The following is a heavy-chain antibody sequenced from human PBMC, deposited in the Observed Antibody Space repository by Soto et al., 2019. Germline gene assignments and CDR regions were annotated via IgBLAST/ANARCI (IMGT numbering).Heavy chain of an antibody. CDR2: INPNSGGT. J-gene: IGHJ5*02. CDR3: ARDPPPYYDFWSGYSQMGCFDP. Sequence: DSVKVSCKASGYTFTGYYMHWVRQAPGQGLEWMGWINPNSGGTNYAQKFQGRVTMTRDTSISTAYMELSRLRSDDTAVYYCARDPPPYYDFWSGYSQMGCFDPWGQGTLVTVSS. CDR1: GYTFTGYY. D-gene: IGHD3-3*01. V-gene: IGHV1-2*02.